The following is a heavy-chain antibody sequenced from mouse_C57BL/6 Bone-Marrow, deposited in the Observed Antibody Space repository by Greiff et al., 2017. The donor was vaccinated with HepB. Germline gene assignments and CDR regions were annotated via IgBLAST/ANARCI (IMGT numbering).Heavy chain of an antibody. Sequence: VKLMESGPGLVAPSQSLSITCTVSGFSLTSYAISWVRQPPGKGLEWLGVIWTGGGTNYNSALKSRLSISKDNSKSQVFLKMNSLQTDDTARYYCARNLGITTVVAFDYWGQGTTLTVSS. CDR2: IWTGGGT. D-gene: IGHD1-1*01. CDR3: ARNLGITTVVAFDY. J-gene: IGHJ2*01. CDR1: GFSLTSYA. V-gene: IGHV2-9-1*01.